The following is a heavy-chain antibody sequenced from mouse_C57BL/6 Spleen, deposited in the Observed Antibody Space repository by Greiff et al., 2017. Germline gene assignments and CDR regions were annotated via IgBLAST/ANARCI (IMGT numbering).Heavy chain of an antibody. J-gene: IGHJ1*03. CDR3: ARWCDYGVWYFDV. Sequence: VQLQQSGAELARPGASVKLSCKASGYTFTSYGISWVKQRTGQGLEWIGEIYPRSGNTYYNEKFKGKATLTADKSSSTAYMELRSLTSEDSAVYFCARWCDYGVWYFDVWGTGTTVTVSS. V-gene: IGHV1-81*01. CDR2: IYPRSGNT. D-gene: IGHD2-4*01. CDR1: GYTFTSYG.